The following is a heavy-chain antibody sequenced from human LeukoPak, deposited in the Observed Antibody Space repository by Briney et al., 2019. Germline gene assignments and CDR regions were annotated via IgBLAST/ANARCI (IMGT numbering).Heavy chain of an antibody. CDR2: INQDGSEK. V-gene: IGHV3-7*01. CDR1: GFIFSSYW. CDR3: ARDRYGQFDY. Sequence: GGSLRLSCAASGFIFSSYWMSWVRQAPGKGLEWVANINQDGSEKYYVDSVKGRFTISRDNAKNSLYLQMNSLRAEDTAVYYCARDRYGQFDYWGQGTLVTVSS. D-gene: IGHD3-16*02. J-gene: IGHJ4*02.